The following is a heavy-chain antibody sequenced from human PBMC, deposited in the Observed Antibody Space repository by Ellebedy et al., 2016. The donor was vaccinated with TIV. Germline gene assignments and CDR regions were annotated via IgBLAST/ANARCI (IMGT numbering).Heavy chain of an antibody. CDR3: ASLRNDYGDYVGY. J-gene: IGHJ4*02. CDR2: IPASGTGL. D-gene: IGHD4-17*01. V-gene: IGHV3-11*04. Sequence: GESLKISCAGSGFTFSDYYMSWVRQAPGKGLEWIASIPASGTGLYYADSVKGRFTVARDNANKSLHLQMNSLRADDTAVYYCASLRNDYGDYVGYWGQGTLVTVSS. CDR1: GFTFSDYY.